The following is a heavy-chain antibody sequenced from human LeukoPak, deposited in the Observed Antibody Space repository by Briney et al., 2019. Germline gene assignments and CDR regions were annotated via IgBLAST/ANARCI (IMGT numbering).Heavy chain of an antibody. CDR3: ARGVGTTGLYFFDY. D-gene: IGHD1-1*01. J-gene: IGHJ4*02. Sequence: PGGSPRLSCAASGFTFSSYAMSWVRQAPGKGLEWVSAISGSGDNTFYANSVRGRFTISGDNSKNTLFLQMNSLKAEDTALYYCARGVGTTGLYFFDYWGQGTLATVSS. CDR1: GFTFSSYA. CDR2: ISGSGDNT. V-gene: IGHV3-23*01.